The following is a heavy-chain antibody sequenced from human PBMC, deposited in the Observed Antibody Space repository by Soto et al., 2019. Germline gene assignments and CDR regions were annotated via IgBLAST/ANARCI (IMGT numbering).Heavy chain of an antibody. CDR2: ISAYNGNT. CDR3: ARDMDSSGYYAFDI. V-gene: IGHV1-18*01. J-gene: IGHJ3*02. D-gene: IGHD3-22*01. Sequence: GQGLEWMGWISAYNGNTNYAQKLQGRVTMTTDTSTSTAYMELRSLRSDDTAVYYCARDMDSSGYYAFDIWGQGTMVTVSS.